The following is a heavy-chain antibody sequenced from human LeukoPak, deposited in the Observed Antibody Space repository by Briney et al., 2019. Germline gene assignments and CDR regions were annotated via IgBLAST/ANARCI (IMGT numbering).Heavy chain of an antibody. Sequence: PGRSLRLSCAASGFTFRSYSMHWVRQAPGKGLEWVALVSYDGGNKYYADSVKGRFTISRDNSKNTLYLQMNSLRREDTAIYYCARVGSNPDVPFDYWGQGTLVTVSS. CDR3: ARVGSNPDVPFDY. D-gene: IGHD3-10*01. V-gene: IGHV3-30*04. J-gene: IGHJ4*02. CDR2: VSYDGGNK. CDR1: GFTFRSYS.